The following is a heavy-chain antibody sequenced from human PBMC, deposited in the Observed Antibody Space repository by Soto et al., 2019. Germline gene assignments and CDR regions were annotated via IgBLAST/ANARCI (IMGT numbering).Heavy chain of an antibody. J-gene: IGHJ6*02. Sequence: EVHLLESGGDLVQPGGSLRLSCTASGLTFSTYAMSWVRQAPGKGLEWVSAIGGSGTGGRTYYADSVKCRFTISRDNSKNTVYLQMNSLRADDTAVYYWAKSPGGLDGYNSDYYGMDVWGQGTTVTVSS. CDR1: GLTFSTYA. CDR3: AKSPGGLDGYNSDYYGMDV. CDR2: IGGSGTGGRT. V-gene: IGHV3-23*01. D-gene: IGHD5-12*01.